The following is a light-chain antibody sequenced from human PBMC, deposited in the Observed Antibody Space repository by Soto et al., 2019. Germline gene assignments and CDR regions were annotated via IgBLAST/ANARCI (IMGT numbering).Light chain of an antibody. CDR1: SSDIGANNF. J-gene: IGLJ3*02. V-gene: IGLV2-23*02. CDR3: CSYAGSRTWV. CDR2: EVS. Sequence: QSVLTQPASVSGSPGQSITISCNGSSSDIGANNFVSWYQHHPGKAPHLIIYEVSNRPSGVSNRFSGSKSGSTASLTISGLQAEDEGDYYCCSYAGSRTWVFGGGTKLTVL.